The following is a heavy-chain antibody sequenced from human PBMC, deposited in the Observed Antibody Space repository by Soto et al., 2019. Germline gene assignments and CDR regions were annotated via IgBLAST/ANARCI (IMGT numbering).Heavy chain of an antibody. Sequence: SGPTLVNPTQTLTLTCTFSGFSLSTSGVGVGWIRQPPGKALEWLALIYWNDDKRYSPSLKSRLTITKDTSKNQVVLTMTNMDPVDTATYYCAHSQGVAAAGKSAFDIWGQGTMVTVSS. D-gene: IGHD6-13*01. CDR3: AHSQGVAAAGKSAFDI. V-gene: IGHV2-5*01. CDR2: IYWNDDK. CDR1: GFSLSTSGVG. J-gene: IGHJ3*02.